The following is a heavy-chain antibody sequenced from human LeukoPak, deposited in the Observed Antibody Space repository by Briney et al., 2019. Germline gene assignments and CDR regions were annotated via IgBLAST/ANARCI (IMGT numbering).Heavy chain of an antibody. Sequence: SETLSLTCAVYGGSFSGYYWSWIRQPPGKGLEWMGEINHSGSTNYNPSLKSRVTISVDTSKNQFSLKLSSVTAADTALYYCARSVRLGLEWLLFWEDAFDYWGQGTLVTVSS. V-gene: IGHV4-34*01. CDR3: ARSVRLGLEWLLFWEDAFDY. CDR2: INHSGST. CDR1: GGSFSGYY. J-gene: IGHJ4*02. D-gene: IGHD3-3*01.